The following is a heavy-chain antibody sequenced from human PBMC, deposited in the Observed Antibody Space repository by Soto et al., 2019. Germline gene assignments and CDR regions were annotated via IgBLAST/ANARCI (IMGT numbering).Heavy chain of an antibody. D-gene: IGHD3-22*01. CDR2: ISAYNGNT. Sequence: GASVKVSCKASGYTFSTYGISWVRQAPGQGLEWMGWISAYNGNTNYAQKLQGRVTMTTDTSTSTAYMELRSLRSDDTAVYYCASGPYYYDSSGYYFDYWGQGTLVTVSS. J-gene: IGHJ4*02. V-gene: IGHV1-18*01. CDR3: ASGPYYYDSSGYYFDY. CDR1: GYTFSTYG.